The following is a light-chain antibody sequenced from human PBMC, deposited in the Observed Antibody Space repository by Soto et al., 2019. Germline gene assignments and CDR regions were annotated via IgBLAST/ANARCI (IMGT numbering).Light chain of an antibody. CDR2: DAS. J-gene: IGKJ1*01. Sequence: DIQMTQSPSTLSGSVGDRVTITCRASQTISSWLAWYQQRPGKAPNLLIFDASTLKSGVPSRFSGSASGTQFTLTISNLQPDDFGTYYCQQYNSYPWTFGQGTKVDI. CDR3: QQYNSYPWT. V-gene: IGKV1-5*01. CDR1: QTISSW.